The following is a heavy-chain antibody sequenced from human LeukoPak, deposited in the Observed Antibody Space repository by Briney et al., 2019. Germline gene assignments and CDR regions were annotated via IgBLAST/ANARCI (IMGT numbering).Heavy chain of an antibody. CDR3: ARQNPPGSKKGWFDP. CDR2: IYYNGIT. Sequence: SGTLSLTCTVSGVSINSYYWNWIRQPPGKGLEWIACIYYNGITNYKSSLESRLTISVDTSKNQFSLRLRSVTAADTAVYYCARQNPPGSKKGWFDPWGQGTLVTVSS. V-gene: IGHV4-59*08. CDR1: GVSINSYY. D-gene: IGHD6-25*01. J-gene: IGHJ5*02.